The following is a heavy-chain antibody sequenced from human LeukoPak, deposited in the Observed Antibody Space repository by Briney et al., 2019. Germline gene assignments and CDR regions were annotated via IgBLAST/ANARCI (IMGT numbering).Heavy chain of an antibody. Sequence: SETLSLTCAVYGGSFSGYYWSWIRQPPGKGLEWIGEINHSGSTNYNPSLKSRVTISVDTSKNQFSLKLSSVTAADTAVYYCARRRGYQLNWFDPWGQGTLVTVSS. D-gene: IGHD2-2*01. CDR3: ARRRGYQLNWFDP. V-gene: IGHV4-34*01. J-gene: IGHJ5*02. CDR1: GGSFSGYY. CDR2: INHSGST.